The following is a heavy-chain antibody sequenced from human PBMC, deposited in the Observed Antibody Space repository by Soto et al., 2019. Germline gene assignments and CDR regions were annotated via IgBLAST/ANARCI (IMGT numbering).Heavy chain of an antibody. J-gene: IGHJ5*02. CDR1: GYTFTNYD. CDR2: MNPKSGNT. CDR3: ARLPPAVESDPIGYNWFDP. V-gene: IGHV1-8*01. Sequence: QVQLVQSGAEVKKPGASVKVSCKASGYTFTNYDINWVRQATGQGLGWMGWMNPKSGNTGYAEKFQGRVTMTRSTSISTAYMQLSSLRSEDTAVYYCARLPPAVESDPIGYNWFDPWGQGTLVTVSS. D-gene: IGHD2-15*01.